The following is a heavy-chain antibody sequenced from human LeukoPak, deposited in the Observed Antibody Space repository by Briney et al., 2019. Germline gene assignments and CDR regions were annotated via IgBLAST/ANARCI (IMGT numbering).Heavy chain of an antibody. CDR3: ARGGYSYGLNWFDP. J-gene: IGHJ5*02. D-gene: IGHD5-18*01. V-gene: IGHV4-39*07. Sequence: SETLSLTCTVSGGSISSRSYYWGWIRQPPGKGLEWIGSMYYSGSTYYNPSLKSRVTISVDTSKNQFSLKLSSVTAADTAVYYCARGGYSYGLNWFDPWGQGTLVTVSS. CDR2: MYYSGST. CDR1: GGSISSRSYY.